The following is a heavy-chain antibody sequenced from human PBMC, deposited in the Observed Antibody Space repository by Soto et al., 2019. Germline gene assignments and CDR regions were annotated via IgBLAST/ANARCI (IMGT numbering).Heavy chain of an antibody. D-gene: IGHD3-10*01. CDR3: ARRYGGAFDI. Sequence: SETLSLTCSVSNGSISSNYWSWIRQPPGKGLEWIAYIYYTGNTNYNPSLESRVTISLDTSKNQLSLELSSVTAADTAVYYCARRYGGAFDIWGHGTMVTVSS. CDR1: NGSISSNY. V-gene: IGHV4-59*08. J-gene: IGHJ3*02. CDR2: IYYTGNT.